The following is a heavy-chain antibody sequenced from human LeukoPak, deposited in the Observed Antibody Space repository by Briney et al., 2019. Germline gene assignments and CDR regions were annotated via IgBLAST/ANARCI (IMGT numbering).Heavy chain of an antibody. J-gene: IGHJ5*02. CDR3: ARTGYCSSTSCFIHSSLNWFDP. D-gene: IGHD2-2*01. Sequence: GGSLRLSCAASGFTFSSYAMSWVRQAPGKGLEWVSSISSSSSYIYYADSVKGRFTISRDNAKNSLYLQMNSLRAEDTAVYYCARTGYCSSTSCFIHSSLNWFDPWGQGTLVTVSS. CDR2: ISSSSSYI. CDR1: GFTFSSYA. V-gene: IGHV3-21*01.